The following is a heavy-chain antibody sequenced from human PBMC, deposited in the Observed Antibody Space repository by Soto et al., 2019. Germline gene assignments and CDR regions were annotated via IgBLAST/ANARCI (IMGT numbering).Heavy chain of an antibody. D-gene: IGHD6-13*01. J-gene: IGHJ4*02. Sequence: GSLRLSCAASGFTFSSYGMHWVRQAPGKGLEWVAVISYDGSNKYYADSVKGRFTISRDNSKNTLYLQMNSLRAEDTAVYYCAKDRVAAAAYFDYWGQGTLVTVSS. V-gene: IGHV3-30*18. CDR3: AKDRVAAAAYFDY. CDR1: GFTFSSYG. CDR2: ISYDGSNK.